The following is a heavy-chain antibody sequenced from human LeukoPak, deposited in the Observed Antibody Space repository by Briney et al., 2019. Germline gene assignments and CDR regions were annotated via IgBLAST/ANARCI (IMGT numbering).Heavy chain of an antibody. Sequence: ASVKVSCKASGYTFTSYGISWVRQAPGQGLEWMGWISAYNGNTNYAQKLQGRVTMTTDTSTSTAYMELRSLRSEDTAVYYCARVFTFGGVIARYYFDYWGQGTLVTVSS. V-gene: IGHV1-18*01. J-gene: IGHJ4*02. CDR2: ISAYNGNT. CDR3: ARVFTFGGVIARYYFDY. D-gene: IGHD3-16*02. CDR1: GYTFTSYG.